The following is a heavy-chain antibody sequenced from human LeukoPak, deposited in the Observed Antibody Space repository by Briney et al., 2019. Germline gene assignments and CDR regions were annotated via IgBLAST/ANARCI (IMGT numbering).Heavy chain of an antibody. D-gene: IGHD3-10*01. Sequence: PGGSLRLSCAASGFTFSSYWMSWVRQAPGKGLEWVANIKQDGSEKYYVDSVKGRFTISRDNAKNSLYLQMNSLRAEDTAVYYCARDLGGYYYYYYYMDVWGKGTTVTVSS. V-gene: IGHV3-7*01. CDR2: IKQDGSEK. J-gene: IGHJ6*03. CDR3: ARDLGGYYYYYYYMDV. CDR1: GFTFSSYW.